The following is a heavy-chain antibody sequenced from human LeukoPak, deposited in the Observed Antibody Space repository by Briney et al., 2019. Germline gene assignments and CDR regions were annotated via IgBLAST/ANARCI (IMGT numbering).Heavy chain of an antibody. CDR3: ARVSGWEVGPNIDY. Sequence: SETLSLTCTVSGGSISSSNYYWGWIRQPPGKGLEWIGSIYYSGRTYYNPSLKSRVTISVDTSKNQFSLKLSSVTAADTAVYYCARVSGWEVGPNIDYWGQGTLVTVSS. CDR2: IYYSGRT. D-gene: IGHD6-19*01. CDR1: GGSISSSNYY. J-gene: IGHJ4*02. V-gene: IGHV4-39*07.